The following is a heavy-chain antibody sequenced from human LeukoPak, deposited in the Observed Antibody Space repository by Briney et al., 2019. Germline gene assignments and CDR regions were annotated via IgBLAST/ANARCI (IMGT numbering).Heavy chain of an antibody. CDR1: GFTFSSYW. CDR3: ARDDGYRTVDY. Sequence: PGGSLRLSCAASGFTFSSYWMSWVRQAPARGLEWVANIKEDGSEKYYVDSVKGRFTISRDNAKNSLYLQMNSLRAEDTALYYCARDDGYRTVDYWGQGTLVSVSS. V-gene: IGHV3-7*01. J-gene: IGHJ4*02. CDR2: IKEDGSEK. D-gene: IGHD5-24*01.